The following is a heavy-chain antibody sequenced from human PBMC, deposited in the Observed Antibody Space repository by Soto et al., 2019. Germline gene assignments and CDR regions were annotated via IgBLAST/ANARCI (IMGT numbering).Heavy chain of an antibody. V-gene: IGHV3-30-3*01. CDR1: GFTFSSYA. D-gene: IGHD3-16*01. Sequence: QVQLVESGGGVVQPGRSLRLSCAASGFTFSSYAMHWVRQAPGKGLEWVAVISYDGSNKYYADSVKGRFTISRDNSKNTLYLQMNSLRAEDTAVYYCARDLPGESSHDYWGQGPLVTVSS. CDR3: ARDLPGESSHDY. CDR2: ISYDGSNK. J-gene: IGHJ4*02.